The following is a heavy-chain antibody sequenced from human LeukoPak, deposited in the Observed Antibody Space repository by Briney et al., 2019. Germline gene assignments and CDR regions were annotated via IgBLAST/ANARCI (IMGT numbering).Heavy chain of an antibody. CDR1: GFTFSSYD. CDR3: ATSSSEGFDY. Sequence: GGSLRLSCAASGFTFSSYDMHWVRQATGKGLEWVSAIGTAGDTYYPGSVKGRFTISRDNSKNTLYLQMNSLRAEDTAVYYCATSSSEGFDYWGQGTLVTVSS. CDR2: IGTAGDT. V-gene: IGHV3-13*01. J-gene: IGHJ4*02.